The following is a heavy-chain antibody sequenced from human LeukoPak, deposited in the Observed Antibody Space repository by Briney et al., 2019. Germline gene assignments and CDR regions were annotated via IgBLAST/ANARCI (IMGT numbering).Heavy chain of an antibody. CDR1: GFTFSSYA. D-gene: IGHD1-26*01. CDR3: AKDERGEAWELLPLDY. Sequence: GGSLRLSCAASGFTFSSYAMSWVRQAPGKGLEWVSAISGSGGSTYYAESVKGRFTISRDNSKNTLYLQMNSLRAEDTAVYYCAKDERGEAWELLPLDYWGQGTLVTVSS. J-gene: IGHJ4*02. CDR2: ISGSGGST. V-gene: IGHV3-23*01.